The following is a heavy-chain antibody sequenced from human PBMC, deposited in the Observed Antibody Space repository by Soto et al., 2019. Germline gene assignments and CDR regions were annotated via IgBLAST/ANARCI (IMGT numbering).Heavy chain of an antibody. Sequence: GGSLRLSCAASGFTFSSYSMNWVRQAPGKGLEWVSSISSSSSYIYYADSVKGRFTISRDNAKNSLYLQMSSLRAEDTAVYYCARTYSGSYGDAFDIWGQGTMVTVSS. V-gene: IGHV3-21*01. CDR3: ARTYSGSYGDAFDI. CDR1: GFTFSSYS. CDR2: ISSSSSYI. J-gene: IGHJ3*02. D-gene: IGHD1-26*01.